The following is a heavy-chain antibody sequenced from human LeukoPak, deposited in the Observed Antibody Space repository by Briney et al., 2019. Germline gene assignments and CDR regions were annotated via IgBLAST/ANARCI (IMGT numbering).Heavy chain of an antibody. CDR3: ARDYVDDIPMIKDY. CDR1: GGTFSSYA. Sequence: ASVKVSCTASGGTFSSYAISWVRQAPGQGLEWMGLINLSGGSTTYAQRFQGRVTLTRDTSTSTVYMELSSLRSEDTAVYYCARDYVDDIPMIKDYWGQGTLVTVSS. D-gene: IGHD2-8*01. V-gene: IGHV1-46*01. J-gene: IGHJ4*02. CDR2: INLSGGST.